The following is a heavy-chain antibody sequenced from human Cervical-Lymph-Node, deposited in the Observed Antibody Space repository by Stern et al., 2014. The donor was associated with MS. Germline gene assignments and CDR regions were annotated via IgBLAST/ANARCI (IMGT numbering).Heavy chain of an antibody. V-gene: IGHV4-4*07. D-gene: IGHD5-24*01. CDR2: IYYRGGGNI. CDR3: ARENGHTFDY. Sequence: DQLVESGPGLVKPSETLSLTCTVSGGSMNGYYWSWIRQPAGKGLECIGGIYYRGGGNINSSPSLRSRLTMSVDTSRNQFPLNLTSVTAADTAVYYCARENGHTFDYWGQGTLVTVSS. CDR1: GGSMNGYY. J-gene: IGHJ4*02.